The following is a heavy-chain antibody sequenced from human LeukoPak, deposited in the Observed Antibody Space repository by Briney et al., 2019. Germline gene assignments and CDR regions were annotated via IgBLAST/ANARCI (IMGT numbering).Heavy chain of an antibody. CDR2: ISGSGVNT. V-gene: IGHV3-23*01. J-gene: IGHJ4*02. D-gene: IGHD6-19*01. Sequence: PGGSLRLSCAASGFTFSSYAMSWVRQAPGKGLEWVSTISGSGVNTYYADSVKGRFTISRDNSKNTLYPQMNSPRAEDTAIYYCAKALSLALADTKFDNWGQGTLVTVSS. CDR1: GFTFSSYA. CDR3: AKALSLALADTKFDN.